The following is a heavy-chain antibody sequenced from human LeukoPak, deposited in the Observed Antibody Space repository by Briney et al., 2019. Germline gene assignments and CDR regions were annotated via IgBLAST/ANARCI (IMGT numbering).Heavy chain of an antibody. CDR3: AGTQGAGYFDY. Sequence: SETLSLTCTVSDGSINNYYWNWLRQPPGKGLEWIGYIYTSGSTNYNPSLKSRATISVDTSENQFSLKLSSVTAADTAVYYCAGTQGAGYFDYWGQGTLVTVSS. V-gene: IGHV4-4*09. CDR1: DGSINNYY. J-gene: IGHJ4*02. D-gene: IGHD1-1*01. CDR2: IYTSGST.